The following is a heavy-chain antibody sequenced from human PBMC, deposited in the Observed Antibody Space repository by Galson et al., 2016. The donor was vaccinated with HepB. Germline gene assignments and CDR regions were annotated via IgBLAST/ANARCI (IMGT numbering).Heavy chain of an antibody. V-gene: IGHV3-23*01. CDR2: ITGSGAIT. Sequence: SLRLSCAASGFSFSTSGMSWVRQTPGRGLEWVSGITGSGAITHYADSVKGRFTISRDNSKNTLYLQMNSLRAEDTAVYYCASSQRVGDPNCSSISCYIDYWGQGTLVTVSS. J-gene: IGHJ4*02. CDR1: GFSFSTSG. CDR3: ASSQRVGDPNCSSISCYIDY. D-gene: IGHD2-2*02.